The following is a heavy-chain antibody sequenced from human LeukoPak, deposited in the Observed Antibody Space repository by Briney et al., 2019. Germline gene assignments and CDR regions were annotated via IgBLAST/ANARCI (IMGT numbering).Heavy chain of an antibody. CDR2: IIGSGSNT. J-gene: IGHJ4*02. CDR1: GFPFSHYG. CDR3: AKTKYCGGDCYSWYFDY. V-gene: IGHV3-23*01. Sequence: GGSLSLSCAGSGFPFSHYGMRWVRPAPGKGLEWVSAIIGSGSNTHYPDSVKGRFSISRDNSKNTLYLQMNSLRAEDTAVYYCAKTKYCGGDCYSWYFDYWGQETLVTVSS. D-gene: IGHD2-21*01.